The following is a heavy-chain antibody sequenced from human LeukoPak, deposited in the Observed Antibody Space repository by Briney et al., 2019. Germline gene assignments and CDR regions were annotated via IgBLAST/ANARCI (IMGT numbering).Heavy chain of an antibody. CDR2: IIPIFVTA. J-gene: IGHJ3*02. V-gene: IGHV1-69*05. CDR3: ARAPLQYGGNSWGAFDI. Sequence: ASVTVSFNSSGCTFSSYAISWVRQAPGQGLEWMGMIIPIFVTANYAQKVQGRVTITTDESTSTAYMELSSLRSDDTAVYYCARAPLQYGGNSWGAFDIWGQGTMVTVSS. CDR1: GCTFSSYA. D-gene: IGHD4-23*01.